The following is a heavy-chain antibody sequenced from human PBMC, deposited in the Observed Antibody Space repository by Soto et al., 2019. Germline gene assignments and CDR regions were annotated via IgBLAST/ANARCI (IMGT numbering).Heavy chain of an antibody. CDR1: GFTFSNAW. V-gene: IGHV3-15*01. D-gene: IGHD3-22*01. CDR3: TTLSSGSPLS. Sequence: EVQLVESGGGLVKPGGSLRLSCAASGFTFSNAWMSWVRQAPGKGLEWVDLIKRKTDAGTTDYAAPVKGRFTISRDDSKHTLFLQMNSLKAEDTAVYYCTTLSSGSPLSWGQGTLVTVSS. CDR2: IKRKTDAGTT. J-gene: IGHJ5*02.